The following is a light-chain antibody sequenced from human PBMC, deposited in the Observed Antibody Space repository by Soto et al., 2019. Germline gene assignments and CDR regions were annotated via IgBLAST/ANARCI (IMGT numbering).Light chain of an antibody. CDR3: MQALQTPRT. J-gene: IGKJ1*01. CDR1: QSLVHRNGYNY. V-gene: IGKV2-28*01. CDR2: LGS. Sequence: DIVMTQSPLSLPVTPGEPASISCMSSQSLVHRNGYNYLDWYLQKPGQSPQVLISLGSNRASGVPDRFSGSGSGTDFTLKISGVEAEDVGVYYCMQALQTPRTFGQGTQV.